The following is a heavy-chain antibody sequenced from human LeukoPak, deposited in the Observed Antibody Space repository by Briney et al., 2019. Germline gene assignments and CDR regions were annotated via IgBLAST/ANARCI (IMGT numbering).Heavy chain of an antibody. Sequence: SETLSLTCTVSGGSISSYYWSWIRQPAGKGLEWIGRIYTSGSTNYNPSLKSRVTMSVDTSKNQFSLKLSPVTAADTAVYYCARDPRTVTIGWYFDLWGRGTLVTVSS. CDR3: ARDPRTVTIGWYFDL. V-gene: IGHV4-4*07. D-gene: IGHD4-17*01. CDR1: GGSISSYY. CDR2: IYTSGST. J-gene: IGHJ2*01.